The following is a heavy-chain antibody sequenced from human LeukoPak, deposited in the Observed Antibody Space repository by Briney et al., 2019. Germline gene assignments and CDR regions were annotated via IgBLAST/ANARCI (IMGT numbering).Heavy chain of an antibody. J-gene: IGHJ4*02. CDR2: MRSKANDFAT. V-gene: IGHV3-73*01. CDR1: GFTFSGSA. CDR3: TVLWQQRVPVIQ. Sequence: GGSLRLSCATSGFTFSGSAMHWVRQAPGKGPEWVGRMRSKANDFATAYGASVQGRFIISRDDSKNTVYLEMNNLKTEDTAVYYCTVLWQQRVPVIQWGQGTLVIVSS. D-gene: IGHD1/OR15-1a*01.